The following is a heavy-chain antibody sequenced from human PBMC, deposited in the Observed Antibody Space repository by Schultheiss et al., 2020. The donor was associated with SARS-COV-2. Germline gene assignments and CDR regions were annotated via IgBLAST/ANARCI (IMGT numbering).Heavy chain of an antibody. CDR1: GYTFTGYY. J-gene: IGHJ4*02. Sequence: ASVKVSCKASGYTFTGYYMHWVRQAPGQGLEWMGWINPNSGGTNYAQKFQGRVTMTRDTSISTAYMELSRLRSDDTAVYYCARDVRLRLGELSYLFDYWGQGTLVTVSS. CDR3: ARDVRLRLGELSYLFDY. CDR2: INPNSGGT. V-gene: IGHV1-2*02. D-gene: IGHD3-16*02.